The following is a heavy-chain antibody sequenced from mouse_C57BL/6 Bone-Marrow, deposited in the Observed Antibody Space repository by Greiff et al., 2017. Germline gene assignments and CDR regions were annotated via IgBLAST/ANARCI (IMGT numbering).Heavy chain of an antibody. V-gene: IGHV1-64*01. CDR3: ARPLWDY. CDR1: GYSFTSYW. J-gene: IGHJ2*01. D-gene: IGHD1-1*02. Sequence: QVQLQQPGPELVKPGASVTLSCKASGYSFTSYWMHWVKQRPGQGLEWIGMIHPNSGSTNYNEKFKSKATLTVNKSSSTSYMQLSNLTAEDSAVYYCARPLWDYWGQGTTLTVSS. CDR2: IHPNSGST.